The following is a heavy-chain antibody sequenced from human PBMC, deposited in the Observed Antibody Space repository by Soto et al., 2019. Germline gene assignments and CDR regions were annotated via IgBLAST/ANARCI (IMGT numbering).Heavy chain of an antibody. V-gene: IGHV3-7*03. CDR1: GFGFSNGW. J-gene: IGHJ5*02. Sequence: GGSLRLSCAASGFGFSNGWMSWVRQAPGKELEWVANISPDGSGKDYVDSVKGRYTISRDNAKNSLSLQMNSLRAEDTALYYCAKDAKKGGSPANDWFDPWGQGTLVTVSS. CDR2: ISPDGSGK. D-gene: IGHD2-15*01. CDR3: AKDAKKGGSPANDWFDP.